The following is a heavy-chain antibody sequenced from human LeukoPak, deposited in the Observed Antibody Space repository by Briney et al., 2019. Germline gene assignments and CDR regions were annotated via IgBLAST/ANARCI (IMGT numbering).Heavy chain of an antibody. J-gene: IGHJ4*02. CDR3: ARGYYYGSGSYSYFDY. V-gene: IGHV3-23*01. CDR1: GFTFSSYA. D-gene: IGHD3-10*01. Sequence: GGSLRLSCAASGFTFSSYAMSWVRQAPGKGLEWVSVISSSGGNTYQADSVRGRFTISRDNSKNTLYLQMNSLRAEDTAVYYCARGYYYGSGSYSYFDYWGQGVLVTVSS. CDR2: ISSSGGNT.